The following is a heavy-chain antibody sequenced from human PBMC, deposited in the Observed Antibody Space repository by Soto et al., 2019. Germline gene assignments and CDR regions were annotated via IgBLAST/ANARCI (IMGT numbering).Heavy chain of an antibody. J-gene: IGHJ4*02. CDR1: GYTLTELS. V-gene: IGHV1-24*01. CDR3: ATVPYFSGASCSLDH. CDR2: FDPEDGET. D-gene: IGHD2-15*01. Sequence: ASVKVSCKVSGYTLTELSMHWVRQAPGKGLEWMGGFDPEDGETIYAQKFQGRVTMTEDTSTDTAYMELSSLRSEDTAVYYCATVPYFSGASCSLDHWGQGTLVTVPS.